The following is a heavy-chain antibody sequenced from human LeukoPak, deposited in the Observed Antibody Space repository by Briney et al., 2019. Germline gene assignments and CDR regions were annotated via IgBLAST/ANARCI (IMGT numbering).Heavy chain of an antibody. Sequence: ASVKVSCKASGYTFTSYDINWVRQATGQGLEWMGWMNSNSGNTGYAQKFQGRVTMTRNTSISTAYMELSSLRSEDTAVYYCARLILNWNYVEWFDPWGQGTLVTVSS. CDR1: GYTFTSYD. J-gene: IGHJ5*02. D-gene: IGHD1-7*01. CDR3: ARLILNWNYVEWFDP. CDR2: MNSNSGNT. V-gene: IGHV1-8*01.